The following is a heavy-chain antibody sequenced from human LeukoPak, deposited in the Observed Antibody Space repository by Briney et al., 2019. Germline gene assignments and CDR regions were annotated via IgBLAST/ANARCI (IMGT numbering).Heavy chain of an antibody. V-gene: IGHV4-59*01. D-gene: IGHD6-13*01. J-gene: IGHJ1*01. CDR2: IYYSGNT. Sequence: SETLSLTCTVSGGSITNYYWSWIRQSPGKGLEWIAYIYYSGNTNYNPSLKSRATISLDTSKNQFSLKLSSVTAADTAVYYCARSITSSWYGDFQHWGQGTLVTVSS. CDR3: ARSITSSWYGDFQH. CDR1: GGSITNYY.